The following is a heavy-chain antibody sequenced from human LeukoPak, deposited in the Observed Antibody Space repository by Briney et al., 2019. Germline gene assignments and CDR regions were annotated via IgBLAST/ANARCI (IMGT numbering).Heavy chain of an antibody. Sequence: GGSLRLSCAASGFTFSSYSMNWVRQAPGKGLEWVSGITGGGDRTFYADSVKGRFTISRDNSMHTLYLQMNSLRAEDTAVYYCAKDINTATIRAFDIWGRGTMATVSS. CDR1: GFTFSSYS. V-gene: IGHV3-23*01. CDR3: AKDINTATIRAFDI. J-gene: IGHJ3*02. D-gene: IGHD4-17*01. CDR2: ITGGGDRT.